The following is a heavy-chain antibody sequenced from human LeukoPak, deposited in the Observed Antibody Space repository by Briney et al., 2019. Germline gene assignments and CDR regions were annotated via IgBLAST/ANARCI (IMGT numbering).Heavy chain of an antibody. CDR1: GFTVSSNY. J-gene: IGHJ4*02. CDR2: IYSGGST. V-gene: IGHV3-66*04. CDR3: AKPFSFYSYGYTDY. D-gene: IGHD5-18*01. Sequence: PGGSLRLSCAASGFTVSSNYMSWVRQAPGKGLEWVSVIYSGGSTYYADSVKGRFTISRDNSKNTLYLQMNSLRAEDTAVYYCAKPFSFYSYGYTDYWGQGTLVTVSS.